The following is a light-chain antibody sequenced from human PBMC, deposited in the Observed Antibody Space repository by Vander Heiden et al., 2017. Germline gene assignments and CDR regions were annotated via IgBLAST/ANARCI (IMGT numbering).Light chain of an antibody. CDR2: QDS. V-gene: IGLV3-1*01. CDR3: QACDSSTAV. J-gene: IGLJ1*01. Sequence: SSELTQPPSVSVSPGQTASITCSGVRLGDKYACWYQQKPGLSPVLVIYQDSKRTSEIPERFSGSNSGNTATLTVNGTQAMDEADYYCQACDSSTAVFGAGTKVTVL. CDR1: RLGDKY.